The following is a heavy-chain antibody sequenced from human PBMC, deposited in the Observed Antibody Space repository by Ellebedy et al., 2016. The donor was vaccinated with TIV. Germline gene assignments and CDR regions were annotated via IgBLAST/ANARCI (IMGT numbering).Heavy chain of an antibody. CDR3: ARPRGITIFERILYFDL. Sequence: GESLKISCAASGFTFSSYGMHWVRQAPGKGLEWVAVISYVGNNEDYADSVKGRFTTYRDNSQNTLFLQMDSLRVEDTAVYYCARPRGITIFERILYFDLWGRGTLVTVSS. D-gene: IGHD3-3*01. CDR1: GFTFSSYG. V-gene: IGHV3-30*03. J-gene: IGHJ2*01. CDR2: ISYVGNNE.